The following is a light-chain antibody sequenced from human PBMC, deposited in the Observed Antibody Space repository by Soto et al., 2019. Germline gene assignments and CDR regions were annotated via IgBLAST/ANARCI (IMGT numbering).Light chain of an antibody. CDR2: GAS. Sequence: EIVMTQSPATLSVSPGERATLSCRASQSVSSNFAWYHQKPGQAPRLLIYGASTRATGIPARFSGSGSGTEFTLIISSLQSEDFAVYYCLQYNSWPPYTFGQGTKLGI. V-gene: IGKV3-15*01. CDR1: QSVSSN. CDR3: LQYNSWPPYT. J-gene: IGKJ2*01.